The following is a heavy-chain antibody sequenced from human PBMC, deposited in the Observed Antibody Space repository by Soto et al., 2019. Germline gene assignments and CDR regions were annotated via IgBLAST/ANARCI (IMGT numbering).Heavy chain of an antibody. J-gene: IGHJ6*02. CDR2: MTGVGGSI. Sequence: VQLLESGGGLVQPGGSLRLSCKASGFTFLYYAMTWVRQAPGKGLEWVSGMTGVGGSIYYAESVKGRFRISRDNSKDTLYLEMNDLRADDTAVYYCAMEAGDYASLGYDYNSVDLWGQGTTVTVSS. V-gene: IGHV3-23*01. D-gene: IGHD4-17*01. CDR3: AMEAGDYASLGYDYNSVDL. CDR1: GFTFLYYA.